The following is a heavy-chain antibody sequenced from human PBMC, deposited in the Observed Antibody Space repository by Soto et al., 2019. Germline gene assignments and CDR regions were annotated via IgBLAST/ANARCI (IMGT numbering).Heavy chain of an antibody. J-gene: IGHJ4*02. Sequence: QVQLVEFGGGVVQPGRSLRLSCAASGFTFSHYAMHWVRRAPGKGLEWVAITSYDESKKYYADSVKGRFTISRDNSRNTLYLQMNSLRAEDTAIYYCARESYGDYYFDYWGQGTLVTASS. CDR1: GFTFSHYA. CDR2: TSYDESKK. V-gene: IGHV3-30-3*01. CDR3: ARESYGDYYFDY. D-gene: IGHD4-17*01.